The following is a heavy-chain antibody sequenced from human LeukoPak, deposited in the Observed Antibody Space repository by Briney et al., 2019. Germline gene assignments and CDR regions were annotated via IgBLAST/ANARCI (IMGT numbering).Heavy chain of an antibody. D-gene: IGHD3-22*01. CDR2: IIPIFGTA. CDR1: GGTFSSYA. V-gene: IGHV1-69*13. Sequence: ASVKVSCKASGGTFSSYAISWVRQAPGQGLEWMGGIIPIFGTANYARKFQGRVTITADESTSTAYMELSSLRSEDTAVYYCASSRGPYNWFDPWGQGTLVTVSS. J-gene: IGHJ5*02. CDR3: ASSRGPYNWFDP.